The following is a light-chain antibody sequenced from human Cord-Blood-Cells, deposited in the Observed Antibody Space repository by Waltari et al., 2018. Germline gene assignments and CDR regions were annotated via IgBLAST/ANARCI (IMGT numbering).Light chain of an antibody. V-gene: IGKV3-20*01. Sequence: FGLTRSPGTLSLSPGDRAAIYCRASQIVSSSYLAWYQQKPGQAPRLLIYGASSRATGIPDRFSGSGCGTDFTLTISRLEPEDFAVYYCQQYGSSPYTFGQGTKLEIK. J-gene: IGKJ2*01. CDR3: QQYGSSPYT. CDR1: QIVSSSY. CDR2: GAS.